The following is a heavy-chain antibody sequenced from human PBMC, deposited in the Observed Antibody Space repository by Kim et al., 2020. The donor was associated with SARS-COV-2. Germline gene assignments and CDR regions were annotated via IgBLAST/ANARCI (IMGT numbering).Heavy chain of an antibody. D-gene: IGHD3-10*01. J-gene: IGHJ6*02. CDR2: IRSSSSYI. Sequence: GGSLRLSCAASGFTFSSYSMTWVRQAPGRGLEWVASIRSSSSYIYYADSVKGRFTISRDNAKNSLYLHMDSLRAEDTAVYYCARVLVRGGGLVVWGQGTTVTVSS. CDR1: GFTFSSYS. V-gene: IGHV3-21*01. CDR3: ARVLVRGGGLVV.